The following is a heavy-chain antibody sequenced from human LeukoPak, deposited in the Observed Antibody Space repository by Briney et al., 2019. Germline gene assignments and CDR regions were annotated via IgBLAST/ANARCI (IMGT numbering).Heavy chain of an antibody. D-gene: IGHD3-10*01. V-gene: IGHV3-15*01. J-gene: IGHJ4*02. CDR1: GFTFSNAW. CDR3: TTEDYYGSGSFDY. Sequence: GGSLRLSCAASGFTFSNAWMSWVRQAPGKGLEWVGRIKSKTDGGTTDYAAPVKGRFTISRDDSKNTLYLQMYSLKTEDTAVYYCTTEDYYGSGSFDYWGQGTLVTVSS. CDR2: IKSKTDGGTT.